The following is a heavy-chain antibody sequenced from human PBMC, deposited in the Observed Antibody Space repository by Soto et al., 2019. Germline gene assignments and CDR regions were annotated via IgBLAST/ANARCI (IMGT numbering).Heavy chain of an antibody. D-gene: IGHD3-10*01. CDR2: IYWDDYK. Sequence: SGPTLVNPTQTLTLTCTFSGFSLDTSGVGVGWIRQPPGKALEWVAVIYWDDYKHFSPSLESRLTITKDTSKNLVVPTMTDMDPVDTATYYCAHKGSGLYPLDYWGQGTLVTVSS. J-gene: IGHJ4*02. CDR1: GFSLDTSGVG. CDR3: AHKGSGLYPLDY. V-gene: IGHV2-5*02.